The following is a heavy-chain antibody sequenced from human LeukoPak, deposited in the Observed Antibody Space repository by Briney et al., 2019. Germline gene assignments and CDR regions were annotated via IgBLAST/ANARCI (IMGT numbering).Heavy chain of an antibody. Sequence: PGESLKISCKGSGYSFTSYWIVWVRQMPGKGPECMGIIYPGHSDTRYSPSFQGQVTISADESSNTAYLQWSSLKASDTAIYYCARHLDGYNPFDYWGQGTLVTVSS. CDR2: IYPGHSDT. CDR1: GYSFTSYW. J-gene: IGHJ4*02. CDR3: ARHLDGYNPFDY. V-gene: IGHV5-51*01. D-gene: IGHD5-24*01.